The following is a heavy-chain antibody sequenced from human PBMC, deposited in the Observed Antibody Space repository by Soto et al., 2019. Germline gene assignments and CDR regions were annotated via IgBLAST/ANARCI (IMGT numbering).Heavy chain of an antibody. Sequence: QVQLVQSGAEVKKPGSSVKVSCKASGGTFSSYTISWVRQAPGQGLEWMGRIIPILGIANYAQKFQGRVTITADKSTSTAYMELSSLRSEDTAVYYCASDGGGLTGAFDIWGQGTMVTVSS. V-gene: IGHV1-69*02. CDR2: IIPILGIA. J-gene: IGHJ3*02. D-gene: IGHD3-16*01. CDR1: GGTFSSYT. CDR3: ASDGGGLTGAFDI.